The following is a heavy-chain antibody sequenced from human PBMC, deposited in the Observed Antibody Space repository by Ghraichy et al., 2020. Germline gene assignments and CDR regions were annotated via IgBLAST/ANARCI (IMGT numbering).Heavy chain of an antibody. Sequence: SGPTLVKPTQTLTLTCSFSGFSLRSSGEGVGWIRQPPGKALEWLGLIYWNDDRRYSPSLKGRLTINKDTSKNQVVLTLTDMDPVDTATYYCTHLYYYDNSAYYYAERFDYWGQGTLVTVSS. CDR3: THLYYYDNSAYYYAERFDY. J-gene: IGHJ4*02. CDR2: IYWNDDR. CDR1: GFSLRSSGEG. D-gene: IGHD3-22*01. V-gene: IGHV2-5*01.